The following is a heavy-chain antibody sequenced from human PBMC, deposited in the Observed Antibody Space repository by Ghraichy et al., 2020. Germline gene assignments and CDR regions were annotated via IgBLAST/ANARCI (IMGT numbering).Heavy chain of an antibody. V-gene: IGHV4-39*07. CDR3: ARGGLRGDFGS. J-gene: IGHJ5*01. D-gene: IGHD5-24*01. CDR2: VYYGGSA. CDR1: GGSISSNDHY. Sequence: SETLSLTCNVSGGSISSNDHYWGWIRQHPGKGLEWIVSVYYGGSAQYNPSLRSRVTISVDTSKNQVSVKVNSVTAADAAVYFCARGGLRGDFGSWGQGTLVTVSS.